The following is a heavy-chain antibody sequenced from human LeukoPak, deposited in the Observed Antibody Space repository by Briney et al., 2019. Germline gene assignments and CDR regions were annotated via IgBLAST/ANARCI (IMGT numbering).Heavy chain of an antibody. J-gene: IGHJ4*02. D-gene: IGHD5-18*01. CDR1: GFTFSSCA. Sequence: PGGSLRLSCAASGFTFSSCAMSWVRQAPGKGLEWVSAISGSGGRPYYADSVKGRFTISRDNSKNTLYLQMNSLRAEDTAVYYCAKDRVGYSYGFFDYWGQGTLVTVSS. V-gene: IGHV3-23*01. CDR3: AKDRVGYSYGFFDY. CDR2: ISGSGGRP.